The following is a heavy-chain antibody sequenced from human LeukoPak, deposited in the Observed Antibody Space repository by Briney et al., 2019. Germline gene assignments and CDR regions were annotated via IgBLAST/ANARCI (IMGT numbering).Heavy chain of an antibody. D-gene: IGHD6-19*01. CDR1: GFTFNRNA. V-gene: IGHV3-23*01. J-gene: IGHJ4*02. Sequence: GRSLRPSCAASGFTFNRNAISWVRQAPGKGLEWVSWIGGSGDKTFYADSVKGRFTISRDNHKNMLHLQMSSLTGEDTALYYCVRRGDASSGWGDHDYWGRGALVTVSS. CDR3: VRRGDASSGWGDHDY. CDR2: IGGSGDKT.